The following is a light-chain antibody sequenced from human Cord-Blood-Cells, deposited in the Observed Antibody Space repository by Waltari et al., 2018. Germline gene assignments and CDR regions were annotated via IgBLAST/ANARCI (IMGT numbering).Light chain of an antibody. J-gene: IGKJ3*01. V-gene: IGKV4-1*01. CDR3: QQYYSTPFT. CDR1: QSVLYSSNNKNY. CDR2: WAS. Sequence: DIVMTQSPDSLAVSLGERATINCKSSQSVLYSSNNKNYLAWYQQKPGQPPKLIIYWASTRESGVPDRFSGSGSGTDFTLTISSLQAEDEAVYYCQQYYSTPFTFGPGTKVDIK.